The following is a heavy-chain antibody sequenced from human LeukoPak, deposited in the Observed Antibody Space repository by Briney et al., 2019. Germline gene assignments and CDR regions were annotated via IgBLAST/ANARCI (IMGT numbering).Heavy chain of an antibody. D-gene: IGHD5-12*01. CDR3: ASLSVAIENTDY. V-gene: IGHV3-74*01. CDR1: GFTFSSYW. CDR2: INSDGSST. Sequence: PGGSLRLSCAASGFTFSSYWMHWVRQAPGKGLVWVSRINSDGSSTSYADSVKGRFTISRDNAKNTLYLQMNSLRAEDTAVYYCASLSVAIENTDYWGQGTLVTVSS. J-gene: IGHJ4*02.